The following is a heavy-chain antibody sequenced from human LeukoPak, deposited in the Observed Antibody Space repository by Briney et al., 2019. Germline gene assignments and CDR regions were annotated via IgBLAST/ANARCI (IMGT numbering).Heavy chain of an antibody. Sequence: PSEALSLTCAVYGGSFSGYYWSWIRQPPGKGLEWIGEINHSGSTNYNPSLKSRVTISVDTSKNQFSLKLSSVTAADTAVYYCARGHLGATSGYWGQGTLVTVSS. CDR1: GGSFSGYY. V-gene: IGHV4-34*01. CDR2: INHSGST. CDR3: ARGHLGATSGY. D-gene: IGHD1-26*01. J-gene: IGHJ4*02.